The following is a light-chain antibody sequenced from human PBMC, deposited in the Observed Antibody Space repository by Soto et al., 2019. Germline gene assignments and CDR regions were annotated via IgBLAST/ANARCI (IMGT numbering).Light chain of an antibody. Sequence: QSALTQPASVSGSPGQSITISRTGTSSDVGGYNYVSWYQHHPGKAPKLMIFDVSNRPSGVSNRFSGSKSANTASLTISGLQAEDEADYYCSSYTSSSTPYVFGTGTKLTVL. V-gene: IGLV2-14*03. CDR2: DVS. CDR1: SSDVGGYNY. J-gene: IGLJ1*01. CDR3: SSYTSSSTPYV.